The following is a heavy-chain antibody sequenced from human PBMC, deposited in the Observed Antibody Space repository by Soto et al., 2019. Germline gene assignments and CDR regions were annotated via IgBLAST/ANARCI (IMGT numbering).Heavy chain of an antibody. CDR3: AREYCSSTSCYVSYYYYYYMDV. Sequence: GGSLRLSCAASGFTFSSYSMNWVRQAPGKGLEWVSYISSSSSTIYYADSVKGRFTISRDNAKNSLYLKMNSRRAEDTAVYYCAREYCSSTSCYVSYYYYYYMDVWGKGTTVTVSS. CDR1: GFTFSSYS. V-gene: IGHV3-48*01. D-gene: IGHD2-2*01. CDR2: ISSSSSTI. J-gene: IGHJ6*03.